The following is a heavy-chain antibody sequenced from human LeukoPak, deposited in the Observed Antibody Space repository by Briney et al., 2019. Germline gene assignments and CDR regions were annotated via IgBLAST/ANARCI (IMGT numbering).Heavy chain of an antibody. Sequence: ASVKVSCKASGYTFTSYGINWVRQDPGRGLEWMGWISAYNGNTNYAQKLQGRVTMTTDTSTSTAYMELRSLRSDDTAVYYCARDQEYYDSSGYYVYYYYYGMDVWGQGTTVTVSS. CDR2: ISAYNGNT. CDR1: GYTFTSYG. V-gene: IGHV1-18*01. CDR3: ARDQEYYDSSGYYVYYYYYGMDV. D-gene: IGHD3-22*01. J-gene: IGHJ6*02.